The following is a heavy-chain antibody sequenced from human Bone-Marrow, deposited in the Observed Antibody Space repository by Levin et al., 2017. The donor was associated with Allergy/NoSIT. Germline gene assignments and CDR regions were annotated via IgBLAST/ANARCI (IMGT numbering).Heavy chain of an antibody. J-gene: IGHJ6*02. CDR3: ARSRADSTVVTYYYYYGMDV. Sequence: ASVKVSCKASGYTFTSYDINWVRQATGQGLEWMGWMNPNSGNTGYAQKFQGRVTMTRNTSISTAYMELSSLRSEDTAVYYCARSRADSTVVTYYYYYGMDVWGQGTTVTVSS. CDR1: GYTFTSYD. V-gene: IGHV1-8*01. CDR2: MNPNSGNT. D-gene: IGHD4-23*01.